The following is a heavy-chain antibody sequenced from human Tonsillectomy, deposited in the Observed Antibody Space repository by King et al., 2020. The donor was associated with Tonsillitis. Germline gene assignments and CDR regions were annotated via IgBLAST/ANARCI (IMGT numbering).Heavy chain of an antibody. Sequence: VQLQQWGAGLLKPSETLSLTCAVSGGSLSGYYWSWIRQPPGKGLEWIGEINHSGSTNYNPSLKSRVTVSVDTSKNQFSLKLYSVTAADTAVYYCARGGMNYYDRSGSYYFDYWGQGTLVTVSS. J-gene: IGHJ4*02. D-gene: IGHD3-22*01. CDR1: GGSLSGYY. V-gene: IGHV4-34*01. CDR3: ARGGMNYYDRSGSYYFDY. CDR2: INHSGST.